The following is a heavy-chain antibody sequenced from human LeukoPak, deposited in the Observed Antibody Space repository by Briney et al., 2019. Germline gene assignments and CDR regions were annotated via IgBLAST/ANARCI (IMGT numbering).Heavy chain of an antibody. CDR3: ARGYSFGDY. Sequence: ASVKVSCKASGYTFTSYYIHWVRLSPGQGLEWMGIINPSAGSTTYAQKFQDRVTMTWDTSTSTGYMELSSLRSEDTAVYFCARGYSFGDYWGQGTLVTVSS. D-gene: IGHD5-18*01. CDR2: INPSAGST. V-gene: IGHV1-46*01. CDR1: GYTFTSYY. J-gene: IGHJ4*02.